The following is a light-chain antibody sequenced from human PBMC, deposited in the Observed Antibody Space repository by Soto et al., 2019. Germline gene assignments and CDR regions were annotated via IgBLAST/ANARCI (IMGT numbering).Light chain of an antibody. CDR2: EVS. CDR1: SSDVGGYNY. Sequence: QSALTQPASVSGSLGQSITISCTGTSSDVGGYNYVSWYQQHPGKAPKLMIYEVSNRPSGVSNRFSGSKSGNTASLTISGLQAEDEADYYCNSYTSSSTRVFGGGTKLTVL. CDR3: NSYTSSSTRV. J-gene: IGLJ2*01. V-gene: IGLV2-14*01.